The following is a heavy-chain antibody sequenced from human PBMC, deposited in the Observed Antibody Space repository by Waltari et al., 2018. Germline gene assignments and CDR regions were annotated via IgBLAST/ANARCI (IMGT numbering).Heavy chain of an antibody. CDR2: IYYSGST. D-gene: IGHD5-12*01. Sequence: QLQLQESGPGLVKPSETLSLTCTVSGGSLSSSSYYWGWIRQPPGKGLEWIGSIYYSGSTYYNPALRSRVTISVDTSKNQFSLKLSSVTAADTAVYYCARQERRWLQFDYWGQGTLVTVSS. J-gene: IGHJ4*02. CDR3: ARQERRWLQFDY. CDR1: GGSLSSSSYY. V-gene: IGHV4-39*01.